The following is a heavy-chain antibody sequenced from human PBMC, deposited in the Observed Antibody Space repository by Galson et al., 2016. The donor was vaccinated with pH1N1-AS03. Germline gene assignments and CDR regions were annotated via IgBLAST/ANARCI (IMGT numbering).Heavy chain of an antibody. J-gene: IGHJ3*02. CDR1: GFSFRNYG. Sequence: SLRLSCAASGFSFRNYGMHWVRQAPGKGLEWVAGVSFDGSNEYYADSVKGRFTSSRDNSKNYLQMNSLRVEDTAVYYCAKAHQQKSACSGSDAFDIWGQGAVVTVSS. CDR3: AKAHQQKSACSGSDAFDI. CDR2: VSFDGSNE. V-gene: IGHV3-30*18. D-gene: IGHD2-21*02.